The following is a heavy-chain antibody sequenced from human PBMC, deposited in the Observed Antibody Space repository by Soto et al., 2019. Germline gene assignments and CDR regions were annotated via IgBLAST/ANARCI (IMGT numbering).Heavy chain of an antibody. J-gene: IGHJ4*02. CDR2: ISDSGNS. Sequence: SETLSLTCTVSGGASMSHFYWSWIRQPPGKALEWLGYISDSGNSNYNPSLKSRVTMPVDKSRSQFSLDLSSVTAADTAVYYCARSSSGSYYQQYWGQGALVTVSS. V-gene: IGHV4-59*01. D-gene: IGHD3-10*01. CDR3: ARSSSGSYYQQY. CDR1: GGASMSHFY.